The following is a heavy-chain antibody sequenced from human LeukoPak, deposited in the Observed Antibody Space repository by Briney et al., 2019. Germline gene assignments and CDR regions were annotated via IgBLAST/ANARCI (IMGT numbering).Heavy chain of an antibody. CDR3: ARGGIAVAGTLDY. D-gene: IGHD6-19*01. J-gene: IGHJ4*02. CDR1: GFTFSDYS. Sequence: GGSLRLSCAASGFTFSDYSMNWVRQAPGKGLEWVANIKQDGSEKYYVDSVKGRFTISRDNAKNSLYLQMNSLRAEDTAVYYCARGGIAVAGTLDYWGQGTLVTVSS. V-gene: IGHV3-7*01. CDR2: IKQDGSEK.